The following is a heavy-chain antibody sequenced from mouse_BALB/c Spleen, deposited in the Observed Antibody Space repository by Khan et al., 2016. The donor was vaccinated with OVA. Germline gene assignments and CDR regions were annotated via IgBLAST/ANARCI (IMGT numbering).Heavy chain of an antibody. D-gene: IGHD1-1*01. CDR1: GFTFSTYG. CDR2: VSTGGHYT. CDR3: ARLAYYYDSEGFAY. Sequence: EVQLVESGGDVVKPGGSLKLSCAASGFTFSTYGMSWVRQTPDKRLEWVATVSTGGHYTYYPDTVKGRFTISRDNAKNTLYLQMSSLKSGDKAIFYCARLAYYYDSEGFAYWGQGTLVTVSA. J-gene: IGHJ3*01. V-gene: IGHV5-6*01.